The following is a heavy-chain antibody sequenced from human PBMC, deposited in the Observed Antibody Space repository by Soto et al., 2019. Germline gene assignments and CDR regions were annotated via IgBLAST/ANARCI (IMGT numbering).Heavy chain of an antibody. CDR2: IYSGGST. CDR3: ARDISGSYFDY. CDR1: GFTVSSNY. V-gene: IGHV3-53*02. Sequence: EVQLVETGGGLIQPGGSLRLSCVASGFTVSSNYMSWVRQAPGKGLEWVSVIYSGGSTYYADSVKGRFTISRDNSKNTLYLQMNSLRAEDTAVYYCARDISGSYFDYWGQGTLVTVSS. J-gene: IGHJ4*02. D-gene: IGHD1-26*01.